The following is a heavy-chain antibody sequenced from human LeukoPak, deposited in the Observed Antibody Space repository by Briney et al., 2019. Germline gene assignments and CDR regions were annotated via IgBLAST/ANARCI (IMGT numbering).Heavy chain of an antibody. V-gene: IGHV3-30*02. CDR3: AKGPPDSSNWYKRTEG. J-gene: IGHJ4*02. CDR2: IRYDGSNK. D-gene: IGHD6-13*01. Sequence: GGSLRLSCAASGFTFSSYGMHWVRQAPGKGLEWVAFIRYDGSNKYYADSVKGRFTISRDNSKNTLYLQMNSLRVEDTAVYYCAKGPPDSSNWYKRTEGWGQGTLVTVSS. CDR1: GFTFSSYG.